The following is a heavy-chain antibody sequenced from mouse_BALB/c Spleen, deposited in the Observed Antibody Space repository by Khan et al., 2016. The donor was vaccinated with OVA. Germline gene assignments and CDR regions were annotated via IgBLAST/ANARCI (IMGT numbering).Heavy chain of an antibody. CDR1: GYSITSDYA. CDR3: ARIQGGDFDY. V-gene: IGHV3-2*02. Sequence: EVQLQESGPGLVKPSQSLSLTCTVTGYSITSDYAWNWIRQFPGNKLEWMGYISYSGNTKYNPSLKRRISITRDTSKNQFFLQLNFVTIEDTATYYCARIQGGDFDYWGQGTTLTVSS. D-gene: IGHD3-2*02. CDR2: ISYSGNT. J-gene: IGHJ2*01.